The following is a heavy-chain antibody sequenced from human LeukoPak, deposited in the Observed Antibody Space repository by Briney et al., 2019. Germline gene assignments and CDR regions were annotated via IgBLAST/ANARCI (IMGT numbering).Heavy chain of an antibody. CDR1: GAAISTYF. Sequence: SETLSLTCTVSGAAISTYFWSWIRQAPGKGLEWIGYIYSSGSTKYNPSLKSRVTISVDASKNQFALTLRSLTAADTAVYYCARDFWSGSVGFDPWGQGTLVTVSS. V-gene: IGHV4-59*01. CDR3: ARDFWSGSVGFDP. J-gene: IGHJ5*02. D-gene: IGHD3-3*01. CDR2: IYSSGST.